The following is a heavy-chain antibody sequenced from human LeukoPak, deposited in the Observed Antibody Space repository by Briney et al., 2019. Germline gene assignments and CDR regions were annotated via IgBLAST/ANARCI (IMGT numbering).Heavy chain of an antibody. CDR3: ARVPGYSSSWYRSTRPDNWFDP. V-gene: IGHV4-4*02. D-gene: IGHD6-13*01. CDR1: GASISSNW. Sequence: PSETLSLTCAVSGASISSNWWNWVRQPPGKGLEWIGEIHHSGSANYNPSLKSRVTISLDTSENHFSLKLSSVTAADTAVYYCARVPGYSSSWYRSTRPDNWFDPWGQGTLVTVSS. J-gene: IGHJ5*02. CDR2: IHHSGSA.